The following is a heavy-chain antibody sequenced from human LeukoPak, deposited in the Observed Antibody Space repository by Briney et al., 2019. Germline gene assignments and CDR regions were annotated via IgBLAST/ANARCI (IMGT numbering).Heavy chain of an antibody. Sequence: ASVKVSCKASGYTFTSYGISWVRQAPGQGLEWMGWINPNSGGTNYAQKFQGRVTMTRDTSISTAYMELSRLRSDDTAVYYCARDLGDIVVVPAVGWFDPWGQGTLVTVSS. CDR2: INPNSGGT. J-gene: IGHJ5*02. CDR3: ARDLGDIVVVPAVGWFDP. D-gene: IGHD2-2*01. V-gene: IGHV1-2*02. CDR1: GYTFTSYG.